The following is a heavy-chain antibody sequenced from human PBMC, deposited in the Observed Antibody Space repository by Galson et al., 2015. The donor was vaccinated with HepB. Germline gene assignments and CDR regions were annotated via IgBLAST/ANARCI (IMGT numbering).Heavy chain of an antibody. D-gene: IGHD4-11*01. CDR3: ASIPLDYSNYKGDAFDI. J-gene: IGHJ3*02. Sequence: SLRLSCAASGFTFSSYGMHWVRQAPGKGLEWVAVIWYDGSNTYYADSVKGRFTISRDNSKNTLYLQMNSLRAEDTAVYYCASIPLDYSNYKGDAFDIWGQGTMVTVSS. CDR1: GFTFSSYG. V-gene: IGHV3-33*01. CDR2: IWYDGSNT.